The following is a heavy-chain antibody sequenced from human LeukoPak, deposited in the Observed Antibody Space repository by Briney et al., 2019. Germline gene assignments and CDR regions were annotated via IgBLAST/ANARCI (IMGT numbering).Heavy chain of an antibody. V-gene: IGHV3-7*05. Sequence: PGGSLRLFCAASGFTFSTHWMSWVRQAPGKGLEWVANIKQDGSEKNYVDSVKGRFTISRDNAKNSLFLQMNSLRADDTAVYYCARGRGWLEDYWGQGTLVTVSS. CDR2: IKQDGSEK. D-gene: IGHD5-12*01. CDR1: GFTFSTHW. CDR3: ARGRGWLEDY. J-gene: IGHJ4*02.